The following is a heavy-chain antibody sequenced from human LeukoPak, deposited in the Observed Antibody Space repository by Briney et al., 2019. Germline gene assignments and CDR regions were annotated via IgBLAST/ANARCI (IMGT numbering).Heavy chain of an antibody. Sequence: GGSLRLSCAASGFTFSTYAMNRVRQAPGKGLEWVSAISAGGGSTYYADSVKGRFTISRDNSKNTLYLQMNSLRAEDTALYFCAKVYCSSSGCYRIDYWGQGTLVTVSS. J-gene: IGHJ4*02. D-gene: IGHD2-2*01. CDR1: GFTFSTYA. V-gene: IGHV3-23*01. CDR2: ISAGGGST. CDR3: AKVYCSSSGCYRIDY.